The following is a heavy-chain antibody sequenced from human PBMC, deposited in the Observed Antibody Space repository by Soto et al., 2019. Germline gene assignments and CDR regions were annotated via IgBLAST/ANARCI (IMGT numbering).Heavy chain of an antibody. Sequence: PSETLSLTCTVSGGSISSGGYYWSWIRQHPGKGLEWIGNIYYSGSTYYNPSLKSRVTISVDTSKNQFSLKLSSVTAADTAVYYCARLLLGSSGTNYYFDYWGQGTLVTVSS. D-gene: IGHD1-26*01. CDR3: ARLLLGSSGTNYYFDY. V-gene: IGHV4-39*01. J-gene: IGHJ4*02. CDR2: IYYSGST. CDR1: GGSISSGGYY.